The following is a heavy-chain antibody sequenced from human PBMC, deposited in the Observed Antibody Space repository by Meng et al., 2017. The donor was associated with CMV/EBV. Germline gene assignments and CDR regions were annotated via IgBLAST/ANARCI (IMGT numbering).Heavy chain of an antibody. CDR2: IYYSGST. V-gene: IGHV4-39*01. CDR3: ARHVHDFWSGYYPPYYYYGMDV. Sequence: SETLSLTCTVSGGSISSSSYYWGWIRQPPGKGLEWTGSIYYSGSTCYNPSLKSRVTISVDTSKNQFSLKLSSVTAADTAVYYCARHVHDFWSGYYPPYYYYGMDVWGQGTTVTVSS. J-gene: IGHJ6*02. D-gene: IGHD3-3*01. CDR1: GGSISSSSYY.